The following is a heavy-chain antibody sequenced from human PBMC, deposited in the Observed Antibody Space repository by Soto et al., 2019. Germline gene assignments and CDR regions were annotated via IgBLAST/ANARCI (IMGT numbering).Heavy chain of an antibody. CDR3: ARGRVATGYDY. D-gene: IGHD5-12*01. J-gene: IGHJ4*02. V-gene: IGHV1-18*01. Sequence: QVQLVQSGAEVKEPGASVKVSCKASVYTFYSHDITWVRQAPGQGLEWVGWISNKNGNTNYARKVQGRVTLTTDTSTSTAYMELRTLTSDDTAVYYCARGRVATGYDYWGQGALVAVSS. CDR2: ISNKNGNT. CDR1: VYTFYSHD.